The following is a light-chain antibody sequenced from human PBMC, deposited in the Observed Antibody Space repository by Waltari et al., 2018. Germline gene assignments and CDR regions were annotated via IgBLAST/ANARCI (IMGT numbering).Light chain of an antibody. V-gene: IGKV1-39*01. Sequence: DIQMTQSPSSLSGSVGDRVTITCRASQDINTYLHWYRQKPGEAPGLLIYAATNLQGGVPVRFSGSGSGTDFTLTIYSLQPDDFATYFCQQTYSAPHTFGQGSRLDI. J-gene: IGKJ2*01. CDR2: AAT. CDR3: QQTYSAPHT. CDR1: QDINTY.